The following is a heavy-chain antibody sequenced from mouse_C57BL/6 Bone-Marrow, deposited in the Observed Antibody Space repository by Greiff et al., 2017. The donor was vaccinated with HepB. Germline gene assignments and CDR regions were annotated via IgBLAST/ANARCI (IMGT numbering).Heavy chain of an antibody. Sequence: QVQLQQPGAELVKPGASVKVSCKASGYTFTSYWMHWVKQRPGQGLEWIGRIHPSDSDTNYNQKFKGKATFTVDKSSSTSYMQLSSLTSEDSAVYYCAISRLLRPSWFAYWGQGTLVTVSA. D-gene: IGHD2-3*01. CDR1: GYTFTSYW. V-gene: IGHV1-74*01. CDR3: AISRLLRPSWFAY. CDR2: IHPSDSDT. J-gene: IGHJ3*01.